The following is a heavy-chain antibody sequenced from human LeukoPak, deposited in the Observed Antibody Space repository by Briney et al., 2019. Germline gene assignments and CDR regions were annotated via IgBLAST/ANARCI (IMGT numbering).Heavy chain of an antibody. J-gene: IGHJ6*03. D-gene: IGHD6-19*01. Sequence: SETLSLTCTVSGGSISSVSYYWSWIRQPPGKGLEWIGEINHSGSTNYNPSLKSRVTISVDTSKNQFSLKLSSVTAADTAVYYCARLYPYSSGWYYYYMDVWGKGTTVTISS. CDR1: GGSISSVSYY. CDR2: INHSGST. CDR3: ARLYPYSSGWYYYYMDV. V-gene: IGHV4-39*07.